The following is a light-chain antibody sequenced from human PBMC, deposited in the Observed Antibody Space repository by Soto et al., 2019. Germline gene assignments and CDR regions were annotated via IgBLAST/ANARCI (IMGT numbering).Light chain of an antibody. Sequence: EIVMTQSPATLSVSPGERATLSCRASQSVSSNLSWYQQKPGQAPRLLIYGASTRAAAIPARFSGSGSGTEFTLTISSLQSKDFSVYYCQQYNNWPFTFGPGTKVDIK. CDR3: QQYNNWPFT. V-gene: IGKV3-15*01. CDR2: GAS. CDR1: QSVSSN. J-gene: IGKJ3*01.